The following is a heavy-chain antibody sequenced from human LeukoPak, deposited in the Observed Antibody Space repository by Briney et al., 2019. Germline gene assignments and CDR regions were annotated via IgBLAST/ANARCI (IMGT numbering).Heavy chain of an antibody. J-gene: IGHJ4*02. D-gene: IGHD3-10*01. Sequence: SETLSLTCTVSGGSISSGSYYWSWIRQPAGKGLEWIGRIYTSGSTNYNPSLKSRVTISVDTSKNQFSLKLSSVTAADTAVYYCARDHVSGITMVRGVIIPPSHFDYWGQGTLVTVSS. CDR1: GGSISSGSYY. CDR2: IYTSGST. V-gene: IGHV4-61*02. CDR3: ARDHVSGITMVRGVIIPPSHFDY.